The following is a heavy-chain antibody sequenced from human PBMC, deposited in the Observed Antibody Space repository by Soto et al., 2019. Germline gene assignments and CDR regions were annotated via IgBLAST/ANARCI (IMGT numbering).Heavy chain of an antibody. Sequence: EVQLVEAGGGLVQPGGSLRLSCAAAGFTFNSYAMHWVRQAPGKGLEYVSALRSNGGSKYYANAVKGRFTISRDNPQNTLYLQMGSLGAEAVVVYYYARGGQTKNYCSGGSCYSFLYYYDYMDVWGKGTTVTVSS. CDR2: LRSNGGSK. J-gene: IGHJ6*03. V-gene: IGHV3-64*01. D-gene: IGHD2-15*01. CDR3: ARGGQTKNYCSGGSCYSFLYYYDYMDV. CDR1: GFTFNSYA.